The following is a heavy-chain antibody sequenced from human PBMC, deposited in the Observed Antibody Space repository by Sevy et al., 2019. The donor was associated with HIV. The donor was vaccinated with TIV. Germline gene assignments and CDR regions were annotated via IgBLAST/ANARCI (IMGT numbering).Heavy chain of an antibody. CDR2: IYWNDDK. CDR3: AHVGGSGYYWYYYYGMDV. V-gene: IGHV2-5*01. D-gene: IGHD3-22*01. CDR1: GFSLSTSGVG. Sequence: SCPTLVNPTQTLTLTCTFSGFSLSTSGVGVGWIRQPPGKALEWLALIYWNDDKRHSPSLKSRLTITKDTSKNQVVLTMTNMDPVDTATYYCAHVGGSGYYWYYYYGMDVWGQGTTVTVSS. J-gene: IGHJ6*02.